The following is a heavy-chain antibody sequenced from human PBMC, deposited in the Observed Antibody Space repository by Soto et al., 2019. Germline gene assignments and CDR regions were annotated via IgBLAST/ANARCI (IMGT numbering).Heavy chain of an antibody. V-gene: IGHV3-30-3*01. D-gene: IGHD1-20*01. CDR3: ARGGADNPVPYYYYGMDV. CDR1: GFTFSSYA. Sequence: QVQLVESGGGVVQPGRSLRLSCAASGFTFSSYAMHWVRQAPGKGLEWVAVISYDGSNKYYADSVKGRFTISRDNSKNTLYLQMNSLRAEDTAVYYCARGGADNPVPYYYYGMDVWGQGTTVTVS. J-gene: IGHJ6*02. CDR2: ISYDGSNK.